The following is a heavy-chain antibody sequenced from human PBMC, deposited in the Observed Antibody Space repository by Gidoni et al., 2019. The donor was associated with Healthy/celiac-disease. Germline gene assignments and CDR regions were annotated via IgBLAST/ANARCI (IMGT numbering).Heavy chain of an antibody. CDR2: IKSKTDGGTT. V-gene: IGHV3-15*01. J-gene: IGHJ6*02. D-gene: IGHD6-25*01. CDR1: GFTFSNAW. Sequence: EVQLVESGGGLVKPGGSLRLSCAASGFTFSNAWMSWVRQAPGKGLEWVGRIKSKTDGGTTDYAAPVKGRFTISRDDSKNTLYLQMNSLKTEDTAVYYCTTEDSSDYYYGMDVWGQGTTVTVSS. CDR3: TTEDSSDYYYGMDV.